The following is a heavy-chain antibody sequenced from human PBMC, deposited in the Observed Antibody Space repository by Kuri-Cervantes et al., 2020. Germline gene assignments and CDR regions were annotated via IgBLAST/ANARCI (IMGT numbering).Heavy chain of an antibody. V-gene: IGHV3-53*01. CDR1: GFTVSSNY. J-gene: IGHJ5*02. D-gene: IGHD3-3*01. CDR3: AKGGSITIFGVVIA. Sequence: GGSLRLSCAASGFTVSSNYMSWVRQAPGKGLEWVSVIYSGGSTYYADSVKGRFTIYRDNSKNTLYLQMNSLRAEDTAVYYCAKGGSITIFGVVIAWGQGPLVTVSS. CDR2: IYSGGST.